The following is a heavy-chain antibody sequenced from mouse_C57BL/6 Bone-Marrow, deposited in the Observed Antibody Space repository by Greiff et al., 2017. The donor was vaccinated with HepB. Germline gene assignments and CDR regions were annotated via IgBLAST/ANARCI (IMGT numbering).Heavy chain of an antibody. CDR2: ISDGGSYT. V-gene: IGHV5-4*01. CDR1: GFTFSSYA. D-gene: IGHD2-9*01. CDR3: ARRTYYGYDYFDY. J-gene: IGHJ2*01. Sequence: EVQLVESGGGLVKPGGSLKLSCAASGFTFSSYAMSWVRQTPEKRLEWVATISDGGSYTYYPDNVKGRFTISRDNAKNNLYLQMSHLKSEDTAMYYCARRTYYGYDYFDYWGQGTTLTVSS.